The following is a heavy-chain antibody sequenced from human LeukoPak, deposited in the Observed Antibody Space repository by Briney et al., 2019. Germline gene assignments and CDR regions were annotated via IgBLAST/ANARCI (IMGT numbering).Heavy chain of an antibody. CDR1: GGPIDRHY. V-gene: IGHV4-59*11. J-gene: IGHJ4*02. CDR2: VFYPGST. Sequence: ETLSLTCTVSGGPIDRHYWSWIRQPPGKGLEWIGYVFYPGSTNYNPSLKSRVTMSLDTSRDQFSLRLTSVTAADTAIYYCASRPAGSTWYGVFDYWSQGTLVTVSS. D-gene: IGHD6-13*01. CDR3: ASRPAGSTWYGVFDY.